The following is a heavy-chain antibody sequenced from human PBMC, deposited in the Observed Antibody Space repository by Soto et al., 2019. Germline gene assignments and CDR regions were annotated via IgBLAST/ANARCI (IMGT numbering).Heavy chain of an antibody. V-gene: IGHV3-21*04. D-gene: IGHD1-26*01. J-gene: IGHJ4*02. CDR3: AKTNVIFTVGASVYFDS. Sequence: PGGSLRLSCAASGFTFSSYSMNWVRQAPGKGLEWVSSISSSSSYIYYADSVKGRFTISRDNSKNTLYLQMNSLRAEDTAVYYCAKTNVIFTVGASVYFDSWGQGTLVTVSS. CDR1: GFTFSSYS. CDR2: ISSSSSYI.